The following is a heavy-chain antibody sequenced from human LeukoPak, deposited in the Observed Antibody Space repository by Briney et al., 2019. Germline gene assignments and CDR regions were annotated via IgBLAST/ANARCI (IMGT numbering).Heavy chain of an antibody. Sequence: GGSLRLSCAASGFTFSSYSMNWVRQAPGKGLEWVSSISSSSSYIYQADSVKGRFTISRDNSKNTLYLQMNSLRAEDTAVYYCAKRAVPGNAFFDNWGQGTLVTVSS. D-gene: IGHD6-19*01. CDR3: AKRAVPGNAFFDN. CDR2: ISSSSSYI. J-gene: IGHJ4*02. CDR1: GFTFSSYS. V-gene: IGHV3-21*04.